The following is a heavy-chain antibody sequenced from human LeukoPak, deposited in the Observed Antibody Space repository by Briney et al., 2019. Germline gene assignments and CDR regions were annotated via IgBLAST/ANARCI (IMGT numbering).Heavy chain of an antibody. J-gene: IGHJ5*02. V-gene: IGHV4-4*02. CDR2: IYHSGST. Sequence: KPSETLSLTCAVSGGSISSSNWWSWVRQPPGKGLEWIGEIYHSGSTNYNPSLKSRVTISVDKSKNQFSLKLSSVTAADTAVYYCAREQEQQLERGWFDPWGQGTLVTVSS. CDR1: GGSISSSNW. D-gene: IGHD6-13*01. CDR3: AREQEQQLERGWFDP.